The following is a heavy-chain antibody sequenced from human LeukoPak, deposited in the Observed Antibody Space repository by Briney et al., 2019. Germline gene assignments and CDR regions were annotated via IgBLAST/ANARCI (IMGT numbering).Heavy chain of an antibody. J-gene: IGHJ4*02. D-gene: IGHD6-13*01. CDR2: ISYDGSNK. V-gene: IGHV3-30-3*01. Sequence: GGSLRLSCAASGFTFSSYAMHWVRQASGKGLEWVAVISYDGSNKYYADSVKGRFTISRDNSKNTLYLQMNSLRAEDTAVYYCARDRQSGYSSSWLDYWGQGTLVTVSS. CDR1: GFTFSSYA. CDR3: ARDRQSGYSSSWLDY.